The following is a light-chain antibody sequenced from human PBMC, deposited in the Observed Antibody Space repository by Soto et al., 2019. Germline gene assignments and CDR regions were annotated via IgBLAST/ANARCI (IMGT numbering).Light chain of an antibody. CDR1: QSVSSY. Sequence: EMVLTQSPATLSLSPGERATLSCRASQSVSSYLAWYQQRPGQAPRILIYDASNRATGIPARFSGSGSGTDFTLTISSLEPEDVAVYYCQQRSNWLFTFGPGTKVDIK. V-gene: IGKV3-11*01. J-gene: IGKJ3*01. CDR2: DAS. CDR3: QQRSNWLFT.